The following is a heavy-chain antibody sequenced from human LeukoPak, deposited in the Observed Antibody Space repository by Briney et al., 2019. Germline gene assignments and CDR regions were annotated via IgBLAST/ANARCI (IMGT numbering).Heavy chain of an antibody. J-gene: IGHJ3*02. Sequence: PGGSLRLSCAASGFTFSSHWMSWVRQAPGKGLEWVGNIKPDGSEKYYVDSVKGRFTISRDNAKNSLYLQMNSLRAEDTAVYYCASQNIAAAQDAFDIWGQGTMVTVSS. CDR2: IKPDGSEK. CDR1: GFTFSSHW. D-gene: IGHD6-13*01. V-gene: IGHV3-7*03. CDR3: ASQNIAAAQDAFDI.